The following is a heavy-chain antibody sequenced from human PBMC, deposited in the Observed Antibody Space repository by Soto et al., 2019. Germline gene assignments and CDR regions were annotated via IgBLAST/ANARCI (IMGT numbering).Heavy chain of an antibody. CDR2: IIPIFGTA. CDR3: ARDYGDYDGWFDP. V-gene: IGHV1-69*06. J-gene: IGHJ5*02. Sequence: GASVKVSCKASGGTFSSYAISWVRQAPGQGLEWMGGIIPIFGTANYAQKFQGRVTITADKSTSTAYMELSSLRSEDTAVYYCARDYGDYDGWFDPWGHGTLVTVSS. CDR1: GGTFSSYA. D-gene: IGHD4-17*01.